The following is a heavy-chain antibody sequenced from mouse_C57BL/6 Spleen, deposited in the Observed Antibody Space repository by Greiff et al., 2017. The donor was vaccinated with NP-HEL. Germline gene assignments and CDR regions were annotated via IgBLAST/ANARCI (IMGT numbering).Heavy chain of an antibody. Sequence: EVKLMESGPELVKPGASVKMSCKASGYTFTDYNMHWVKQSHGKSLEWIGYINPNNGGTSYNQKFKGKATLTVNKSSSTAYMELRSLTSEDSAVYYCARYPYGSSYFDYWGQGTTLTVSS. J-gene: IGHJ2*01. D-gene: IGHD1-1*01. CDR2: INPNNGGT. CDR3: ARYPYGSSYFDY. V-gene: IGHV1-22*01. CDR1: GYTFTDYN.